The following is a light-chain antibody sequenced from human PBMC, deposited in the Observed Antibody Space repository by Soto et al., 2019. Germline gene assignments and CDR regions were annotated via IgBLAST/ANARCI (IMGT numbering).Light chain of an antibody. J-gene: IGKJ1*01. CDR1: QGISNF. CDR2: AVS. V-gene: IGKV1-17*03. Sequence: DIQMTQSPSALYAFVGDRVTITCRASQGISNFLAWFQQKPGKVPERLIYAVSSLQSGVPSRFSGSGSGTDFTLKISRVEPEDVGVYYCMQHTHWPWTFGQGTKVDNK. CDR3: MQHTHWPWT.